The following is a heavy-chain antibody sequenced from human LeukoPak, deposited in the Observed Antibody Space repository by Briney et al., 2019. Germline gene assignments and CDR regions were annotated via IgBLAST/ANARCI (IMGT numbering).Heavy chain of an antibody. CDR3: ARGGDRDY. V-gene: IGHV3-13*04. CDR2: IGIAGDT. CDR1: GFTFSNYD. Sequence: PGGSLRLSCAASGFTFSNYDMHWVRQVTAKRLEWVSAIGIAGDTYYLDSVKGRFTISRENAKNSLYLQMNSLRAGDTAVYYWARGGDRDYWGQGTLVTVSS. J-gene: IGHJ4*02.